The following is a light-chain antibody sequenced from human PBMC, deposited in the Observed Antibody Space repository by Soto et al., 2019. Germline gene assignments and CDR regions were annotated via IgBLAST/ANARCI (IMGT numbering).Light chain of an antibody. CDR3: MQALQTPPT. Sequence: DIVLTQSPLSLPVTPGEPASISCRSSQRLLYSNGNNYLDWYLQKPGQSPQLLIYLGSSRASGVPDRFSGSGSGTDVTLKISRVEAEDVGVYYCMQALQTPPTFGQGTKVEIK. CDR1: QRLLYSNGNNY. CDR2: LGS. J-gene: IGKJ1*01. V-gene: IGKV2-28*01.